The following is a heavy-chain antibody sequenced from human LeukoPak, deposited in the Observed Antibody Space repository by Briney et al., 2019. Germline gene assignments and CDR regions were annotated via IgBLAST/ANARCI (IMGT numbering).Heavy chain of an antibody. Sequence: GGSLRLSCAASGFTFSDYSMNWVRQAPGKGLEWVSAISGSSDAIYYADSVKGRFTISRDNAKKSLYLQMNSLRAEDTAVYHCARDPSMIRHPAFDYWGQGTLVTVSS. D-gene: IGHD3-22*01. CDR2: ISGSSDAI. CDR3: ARDPSMIRHPAFDY. CDR1: GFTFSDYS. J-gene: IGHJ4*02. V-gene: IGHV3-21*01.